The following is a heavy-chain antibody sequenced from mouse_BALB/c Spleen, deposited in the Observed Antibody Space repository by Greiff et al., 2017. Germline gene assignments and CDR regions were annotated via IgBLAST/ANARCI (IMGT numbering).Heavy chain of an antibody. V-gene: IGHV2-9*02. J-gene: IGHJ2*01. CDR2: IWAGGST. CDR1: GFSLTSYG. Sequence: VQLVESGPGLVAPSQSLSITCTVSGFSLTSYGVHWVRQPPGKGLEWLGVIWAGGSTNYNSALMSRLSISKDNSKSQVFLKMNSLQTDDTAMYYCAREGFHYFDYWGQGTTLTVSS. CDR3: AREGFHYFDY.